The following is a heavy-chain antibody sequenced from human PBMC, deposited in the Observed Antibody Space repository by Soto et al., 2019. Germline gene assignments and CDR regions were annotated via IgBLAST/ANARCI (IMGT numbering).Heavy chain of an antibody. V-gene: IGHV3-30-3*01. CDR1: GFTFSSYA. J-gene: IGHJ3*02. CDR3: ARGGTRYYDSSALAI. CDR2: ISYDGSNK. D-gene: IGHD3-22*01. Sequence: QVQLVESGGGVVQPGRSLRLSCAASGFTFSSYAMHWVRQAPGKGLEWVAVISYDGSNKYYADSVKGRFTISRDNSKNTLYLQMNSLRAEDTAVYYCARGGTRYYDSSALAIWGQGTMVTVSS.